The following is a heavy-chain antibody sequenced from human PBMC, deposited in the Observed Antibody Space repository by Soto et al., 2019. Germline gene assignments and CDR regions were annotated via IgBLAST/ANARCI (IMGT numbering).Heavy chain of an antibody. CDR1: GGSVSSGSYY. CDR2: IYYSGST. J-gene: IGHJ4*02. D-gene: IGHD2-21*02. Sequence: PSETLSLTCTVSGGSVSSGSYYWSWIRQPPGKGLEWIGYIYYSGSTNYNPSLKSRVTISVDTSKNQFSLKLSSVTAADTAVYYCARDCSKRGGDCYSHWGQGTLVTVSS. V-gene: IGHV4-61*01. CDR3: ARDCSKRGGDCYSH.